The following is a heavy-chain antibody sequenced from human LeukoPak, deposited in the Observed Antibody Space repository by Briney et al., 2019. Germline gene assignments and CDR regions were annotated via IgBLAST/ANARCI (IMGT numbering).Heavy chain of an antibody. V-gene: IGHV5-51*01. Sequence: GESLKISCKGSGYSFTSYWIGWVRQMPGKGLEWMGIIYPGDSDTRYSPSFQGQVTISADKSISTAYLQWSSLKASDTVMYYCARPYYYDSSGYYAFDIWGQGTMVTVSS. CDR2: IYPGDSDT. D-gene: IGHD3-22*01. CDR1: GYSFTSYW. J-gene: IGHJ3*02. CDR3: ARPYYYDSSGYYAFDI.